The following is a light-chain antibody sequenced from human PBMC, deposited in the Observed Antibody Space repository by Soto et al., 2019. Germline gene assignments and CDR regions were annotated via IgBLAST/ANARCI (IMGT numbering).Light chain of an antibody. CDR2: GNN. V-gene: IGLV1-40*01. J-gene: IGLJ1*01. Sequence: QSVLTQPPSVSGAPGQRVTISCTGSSSNIGAGYDVHWYQQHPGAAPKLLIYGNNQRPSGIPDRFSGSKSGASASLAITGLQAEDEADYYCQSTTLSASHVFGTGTKLTVL. CDR1: SSNIGAGYD. CDR3: QSTTLSASHV.